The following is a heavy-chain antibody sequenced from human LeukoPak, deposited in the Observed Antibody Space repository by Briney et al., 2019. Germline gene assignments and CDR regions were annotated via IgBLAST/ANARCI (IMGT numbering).Heavy chain of an antibody. CDR2: TNHSGST. D-gene: IGHD2-2*01. Sequence: SETMSLTCAVYGGSLSGYYWSWIRQPLGKGLEWIGETNHSGSTNYNPSLKSRVTISVDTSKNQFSLKLSSVTAADTAVYYCALVVPADYYYYYMDVWGKGTTVTVSS. V-gene: IGHV4-34*01. CDR3: ALVVPADYYYYYMDV. J-gene: IGHJ6*03. CDR1: GGSLSGYY.